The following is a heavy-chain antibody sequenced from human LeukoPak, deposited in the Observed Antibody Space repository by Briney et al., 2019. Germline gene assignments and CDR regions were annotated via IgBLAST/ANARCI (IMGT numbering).Heavy chain of an antibody. J-gene: IGHJ3*02. Sequence: SETLSLTCSVSGGPITNTSYYWGWIRQPPGKGLEWIGYIYYTGSTYYNPSLKSRVTISVDTSKNQFSLRLRSVTAADTAVYYCAGGEGYYDSSGYYELGAFDIWGQGTMVTVSS. CDR3: AGGEGYYDSSGYYELGAFDI. D-gene: IGHD3-22*01. CDR1: GGPITNTSYY. V-gene: IGHV4-39*07. CDR2: IYYTGST.